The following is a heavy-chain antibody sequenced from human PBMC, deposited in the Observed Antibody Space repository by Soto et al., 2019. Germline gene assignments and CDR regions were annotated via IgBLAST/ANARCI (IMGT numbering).Heavy chain of an antibody. CDR1: GFTFSSYA. CDR2: VSGSGGST. D-gene: IGHD5-12*01. J-gene: IGHJ3*02. CDR3: AKNSPWEWLRRVDAFDI. Sequence: HPGGSLRLSCAASGFTFSSYAMSWGRRAPGKGLEWVSAVSGSGGSTYYADSVKGRVTISRDNSKNTLYLQMNTLRAEDTAVYYCAKNSPWEWLRRVDAFDIWGQGTMVTVSS. V-gene: IGHV3-23*01.